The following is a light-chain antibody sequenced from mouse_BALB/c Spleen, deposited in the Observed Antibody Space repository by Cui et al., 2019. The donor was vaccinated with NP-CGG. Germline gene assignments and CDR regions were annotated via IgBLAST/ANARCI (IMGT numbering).Light chain of an antibody. CDR1: TGAVTSSNY. J-gene: IGLJ1*01. V-gene: IGLV1*01. CDR2: GTN. Sequence: QAVVTPESALPTAPGETVTLTCRSSTGAVTSSNYTNLVQEKPDQLFTGLIGGTNNRAPGVPARFSGSLIGDKAALTITGAQTEDEAIYFCALWYSNHWVFGGGTKLTVL. CDR3: ALWYSNHWV.